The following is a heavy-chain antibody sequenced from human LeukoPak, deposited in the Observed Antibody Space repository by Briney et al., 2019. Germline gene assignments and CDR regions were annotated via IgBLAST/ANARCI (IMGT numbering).Heavy chain of an antibody. CDR1: GFTFSSYA. Sequence: GRSLRLSCAASGFTFSSYAMHWVRQAPGKGLEWVAVISYDGSNKYYADSVKGRFTISRDNSKNTLYLQMNSLRAEDTAVYYCARGTVAGKAPYWGQGTLVTVSS. CDR3: ARGTVAGKAPY. CDR2: ISYDGSNK. D-gene: IGHD6-19*01. V-gene: IGHV3-30-3*01. J-gene: IGHJ4*02.